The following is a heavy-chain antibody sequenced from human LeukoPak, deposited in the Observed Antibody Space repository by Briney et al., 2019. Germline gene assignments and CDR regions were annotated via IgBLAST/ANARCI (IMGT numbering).Heavy chain of an antibody. CDR2: INHSGST. J-gene: IGHJ6*02. CDR3: ARVLDSGYDSLSYYYYGMDV. CDR1: GGSFSGYY. V-gene: IGHV4-34*01. Sequence: SETLSLTCAVYGGSFSGYYWSWIRQPPGKGLEWIGEINHSGSTNYNPSLKSRVTISVDTSKNQFSLKLSSVTAADTAVYYCARVLDSGYDSLSYYYYGMDVWGQGTTVTVSS. D-gene: IGHD5-12*01.